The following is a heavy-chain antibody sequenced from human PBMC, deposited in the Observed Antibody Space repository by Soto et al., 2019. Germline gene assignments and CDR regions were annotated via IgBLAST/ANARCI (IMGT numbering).Heavy chain of an antibody. CDR3: ARHSPAAAGFYFDY. D-gene: IGHD6-13*01. CDR1: GGSISSSSYY. CDR2: IYYSGST. J-gene: IGHJ4*02. Sequence: QLQLQESGPGLVKPSETLSLTCTVSGGSISSSSYYWGWIRQPPGKVLEWIGSIYYSGSTYYNPSLKSRVTISVDTSKNQFSLKLSSVTAADTAVYYCARHSPAAAGFYFDYWGQGTLVTVSS. V-gene: IGHV4-39*01.